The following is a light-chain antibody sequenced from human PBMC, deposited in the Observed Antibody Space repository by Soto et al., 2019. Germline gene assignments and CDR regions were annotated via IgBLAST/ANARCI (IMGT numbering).Light chain of an antibody. CDR2: GAS. V-gene: IGKV3-15*01. CDR3: QQYKSWPPIT. Sequence: EIVMTQSPGNLSVSPREDVNLYCMASQSVPSRIAWYQQKPGQAPSLLIYGASTRATGVPDRFSGTGSGTEFTLTISSLKSEDYAVYYCQQYKSWPPITFGQGTRLENK. J-gene: IGKJ5*01. CDR1: QSVPSR.